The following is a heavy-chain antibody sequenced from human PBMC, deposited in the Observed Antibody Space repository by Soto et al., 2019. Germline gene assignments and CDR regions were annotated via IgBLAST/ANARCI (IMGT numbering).Heavy chain of an antibody. D-gene: IGHD4-4*01. V-gene: IGHV3-7*01. CDR3: ARGSYSKGEVS. J-gene: IGHJ4*02. CDR1: GFTFSTYW. Sequence: PGGSLRLSCSASGFTFSTYWMSWVLQAPGKGLEWVANIKQDGSEKYYVDSVKGRFTISRDNAKNSLYLQMNSLRDEDTAVYYCARGSYSKGEVSWGQGTLVTVSS. CDR2: IKQDGSEK.